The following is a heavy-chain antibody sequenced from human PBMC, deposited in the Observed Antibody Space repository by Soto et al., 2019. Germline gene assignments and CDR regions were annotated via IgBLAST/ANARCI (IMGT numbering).Heavy chain of an antibody. J-gene: IGHJ5*02. Sequence: EVQLVESGGGLIQPGRSLRLSCAASGFTFDNYGMHWVRQGPGKGLEWVSGITWNSGRIDYADSVKGRFTISRDNDKKSLYLQMNSLRGEDTAVYYCAKDRRIVVGAEFDPWGQGTLVTVSS. CDR2: ITWNSGRI. V-gene: IGHV3-9*01. CDR1: GFTFDNYG. CDR3: AKDRRIVVGAEFDP. D-gene: IGHD3-22*01.